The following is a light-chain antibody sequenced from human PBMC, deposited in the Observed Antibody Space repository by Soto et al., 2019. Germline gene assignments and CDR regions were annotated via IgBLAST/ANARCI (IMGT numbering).Light chain of an antibody. CDR1: SSNIGNNY. Sequence: QSVLTQPPSASGTPGQRVPISCSGSSSNIGNNYVFWYQHLPGTAPKLLIYRNNQRPSGVPDRFFGSKSGTSASLAISGLRSEDEADYYCAAWDDSLSGPVFGGGTQLTVL. CDR3: AAWDDSLSGPV. CDR2: RNN. V-gene: IGLV1-47*01. J-gene: IGLJ7*01.